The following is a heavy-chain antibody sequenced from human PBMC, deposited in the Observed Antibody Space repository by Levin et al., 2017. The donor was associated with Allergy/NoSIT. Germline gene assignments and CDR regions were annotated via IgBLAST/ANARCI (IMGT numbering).Heavy chain of an antibody. CDR1: GFTCSTHV. V-gene: IGHV3-30*18. Sequence: GESLKISCAASGFTCSTHVMYRVRQAAGKGLEWVAMISFDGSKKYYIDSVKGRFTISRDKSKNTLYLQMNSLRAEDTAVYYCADEGGQGTMVTVSS. CDR2: ISFDGSKK. J-gene: IGHJ3*01. CDR3: ADE.